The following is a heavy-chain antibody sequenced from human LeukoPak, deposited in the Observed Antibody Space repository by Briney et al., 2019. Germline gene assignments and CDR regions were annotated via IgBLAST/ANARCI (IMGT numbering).Heavy chain of an antibody. CDR3: TREARAGNWFDP. Sequence: ASVKVSCKASGYTFNDYYIHWVRQAPGQGLEWMGWINPDSGGTKYAQKFQGRVTMTRDTSIRTVYMELSRLTCDDTAVFYCTREARAGNWFDPWGQGTLVTVSS. J-gene: IGHJ5*02. V-gene: IGHV1-2*02. CDR1: GYTFNDYY. D-gene: IGHD5-12*01. CDR2: INPDSGGT.